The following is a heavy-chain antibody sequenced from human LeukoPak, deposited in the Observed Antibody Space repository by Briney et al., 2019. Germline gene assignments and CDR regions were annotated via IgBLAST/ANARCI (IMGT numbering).Heavy chain of an antibody. V-gene: IGHV5-51*01. CDR1: GYTFTTYW. Sequence: GESLKISCKGSGYTFTTYWIAWVRQMPGKGLEWMGIIYPGDSDTRYSPSFQGQVTISADKSISTAYLQWSSLKASDTAMFYCARIGITGTTLYYFDYWGQGTLVTVSS. CDR3: ARIGITGTTLYYFDY. CDR2: IYPGDSDT. D-gene: IGHD1-20*01. J-gene: IGHJ4*02.